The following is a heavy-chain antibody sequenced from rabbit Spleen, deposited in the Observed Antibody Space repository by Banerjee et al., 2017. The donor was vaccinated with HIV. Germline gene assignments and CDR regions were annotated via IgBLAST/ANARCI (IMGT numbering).Heavy chain of an antibody. CDR3: ARDLTDVIGWNFSL. CDR2: SYAGSSGST. Sequence: QSLEESGGGLVKPGASLTLTCKASGFSFNSGYDMCWVRQAPGKGLEWIACSYAGSSGSTYSAIWAKGRFTFSKTSSTTVTLQVTSLTVADTATYFCARDLTDVIGWNFSLWGQGTLVTVS. D-gene: IGHD1-1*01. V-gene: IGHV1S40*01. J-gene: IGHJ3*01. CDR1: GFSFNSGYD.